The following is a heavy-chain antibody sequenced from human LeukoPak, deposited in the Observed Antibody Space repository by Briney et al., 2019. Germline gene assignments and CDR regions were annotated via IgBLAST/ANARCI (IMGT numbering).Heavy chain of an antibody. V-gene: IGHV1-8*01. CDR3: ARVPAAVTGTAP. D-gene: IGHD6-19*01. CDR2: MNPSSGNT. J-gene: IGHJ5*02. Sequence: GASVKVSCKASGYTFTSYDINWVRQATGQGLEWMGWMNPSSGNTGYAQKFQGRVTLTRDTSISTAYTELSSLRSEDTAVYYCARVPAAVTGTAPWGQGTLVTVSS. CDR1: GYTFTSYD.